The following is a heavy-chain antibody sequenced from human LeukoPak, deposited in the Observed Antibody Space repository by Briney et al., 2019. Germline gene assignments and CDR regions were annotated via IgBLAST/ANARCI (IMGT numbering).Heavy chain of an antibody. D-gene: IGHD3-16*01. CDR1: GGSISSSSYY. Sequence: SETLSLTCTVSGGSISSSSYYWVLIRQPPGKGLEWIGSIYYSGSTYYNPSLKSRVTISVDTSKNQFSLKLSSVTAADTAVYYCARDGDLWSPSWFDPWGQGTLVTVSS. CDR2: IYYSGST. J-gene: IGHJ5*02. V-gene: IGHV4-39*07. CDR3: ARDGDLWSPSWFDP.